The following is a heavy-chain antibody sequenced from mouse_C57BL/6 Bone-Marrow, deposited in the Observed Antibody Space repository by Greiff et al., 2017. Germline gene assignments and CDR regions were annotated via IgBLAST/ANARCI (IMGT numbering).Heavy chain of an antibody. CDR2: ISNLAYSI. CDR1: GFTFSDYG. J-gene: IGHJ3*01. CDR3: ARRDYDEGFAY. Sequence: EVKLVASGGGLVQPGGSLKLSCAASGFTFSDYGMAWVRQAPRKGPEWVAFISNLAYSIYYADTVTGRFTISRENAKNTLYLEMSSLRSEDTAMYYCARRDYDEGFAYWGQGTLVTVSA. D-gene: IGHD2-4*01. V-gene: IGHV5-15*04.